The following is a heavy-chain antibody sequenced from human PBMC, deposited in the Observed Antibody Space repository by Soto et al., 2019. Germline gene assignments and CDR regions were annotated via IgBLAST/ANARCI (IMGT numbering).Heavy chain of an antibody. V-gene: IGHV4-34*01. CDR2: INHSGST. J-gene: IGHJ4*02. D-gene: IGHD1-26*01. Sequence: SETLSLTCAVYGGSFSGYYWSWIRQPPGKGLEWIGEINHSGSTNYNPSLKSRVTISVDTSKNQFSLKLSSVTAADTAVYYCARWGSYPFDYWGQGTLVTVSS. CDR1: GGSFSGYY. CDR3: ARWGSYPFDY.